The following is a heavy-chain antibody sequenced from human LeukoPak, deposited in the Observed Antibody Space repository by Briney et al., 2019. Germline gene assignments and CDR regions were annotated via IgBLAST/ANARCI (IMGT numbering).Heavy chain of an antibody. CDR3: ARETPAVGYCSSTSCYNYYYGMDV. V-gene: IGHV3-21*04. D-gene: IGHD2-2*01. CDR2: ISSSSSYI. Sequence: GGSLRLSCAASGFTFSSYSMNWVRQAPGKGLEWVSSISSSSSYIYYADSVKGRFTISRDNAKNSLYLQMNSLRSEDTAVYYCARETPAVGYCSSTSCYNYYYGMDVWGQGTTVTVSS. CDR1: GFTFSSYS. J-gene: IGHJ6*02.